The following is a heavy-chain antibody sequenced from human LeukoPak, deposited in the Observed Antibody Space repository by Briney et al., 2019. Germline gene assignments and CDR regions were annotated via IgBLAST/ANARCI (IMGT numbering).Heavy chain of an antibody. D-gene: IGHD3-22*01. J-gene: IGHJ3*01. CDR2: IYDTWNT. CDR1: GGSISGYH. CDR3: VRLDRPGGRTGDVFDV. Sequence: PSETLSLTCTVSGGSISGYHWSWVRQSPGKGLEWIGYIYDTWNTNYPPPLKSRATMSLDMSKNHFSLEKNSVTAADTAMFYCVRLDRPGGRTGDVFDVWGPGTMVTVSS. V-gene: IGHV4-59*08.